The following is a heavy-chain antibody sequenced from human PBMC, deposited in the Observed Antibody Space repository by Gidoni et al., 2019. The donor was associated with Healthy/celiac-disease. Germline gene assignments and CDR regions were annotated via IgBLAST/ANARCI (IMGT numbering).Heavy chain of an antibody. CDR1: GFTLGDDA. J-gene: IGHJ6*02. V-gene: IGHV3-49*05. CDR2: IRRKAYGGTT. CDR3: TRTVAGDYYYGMDV. D-gene: IGHD6-19*01. Sequence: EVKLVESGGGLVKPGRALRLYCTASGFTLGDDAMSWFRQAPGKGLEWVGFIRRKAYGGTTEYAASVKGRFTISRDDSKSIAYLQMNSLKTEDTAVYYCTRTVAGDYYYGMDVWGQGTTVTVSS.